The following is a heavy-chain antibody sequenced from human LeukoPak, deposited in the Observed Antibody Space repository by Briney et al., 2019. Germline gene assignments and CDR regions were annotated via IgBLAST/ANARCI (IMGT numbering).Heavy chain of an antibody. V-gene: IGHV3-48*01. D-gene: IGHD3-10*01. CDR3: AREAHTYYYGSGSYYNEGWFDP. CDR1: GFTFSSYS. J-gene: IGHJ5*02. CDR2: ISSSSSTI. Sequence: PGGSLRLSCAASGFTFSSYSMNWVRQAPGKGLEWVSYISSSSSTIYYADSVKGRFTISRDNAKNSLYLQMNSLRAEDTAVYYCAREAHTYYYGSGSYYNEGWFDPWGQGTLVTVSS.